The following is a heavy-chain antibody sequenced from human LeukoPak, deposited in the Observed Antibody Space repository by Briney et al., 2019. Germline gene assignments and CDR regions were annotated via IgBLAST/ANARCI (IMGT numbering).Heavy chain of an antibody. CDR2: INPNSGGT. V-gene: IGHV1-2*02. Sequence: GASVKVSCKASGYTFTGYYMHWVRQAPGQGLEWMGWINPNSGGTNYAQKFQGRVTMTRDTSISTAYMEPSRLRSDDTAVYYCAINYYDSSGYQTIDYWGQGTLVTVSS. J-gene: IGHJ4*02. D-gene: IGHD3-22*01. CDR3: AINYYDSSGYQTIDY. CDR1: GYTFTGYY.